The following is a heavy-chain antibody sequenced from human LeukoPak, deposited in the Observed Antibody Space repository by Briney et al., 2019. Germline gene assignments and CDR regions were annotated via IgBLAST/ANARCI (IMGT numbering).Heavy chain of an antibody. CDR1: GFTFSFYA. J-gene: IGHJ4*02. V-gene: IGHV3-23*01. D-gene: IGHD2-2*01. CDR3: ANPISSSTILDY. Sequence: GGSLRLSCAASGFTFSFYALSWVRQAPGKGLEWVSAISSSGSTTYYADSLKGRFTISGDNSKNTLYLQMNSLRAEDTAVYYCANPISSSTILDYWGQGTLVTVSS. CDR2: ISSSGSTT.